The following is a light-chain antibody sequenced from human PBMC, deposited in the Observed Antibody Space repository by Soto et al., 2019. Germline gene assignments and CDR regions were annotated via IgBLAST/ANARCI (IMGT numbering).Light chain of an antibody. CDR1: QSISRY. CDR2: GAS. Sequence: DIQMTQSPSSLSASVGDRVTITCRTSQSISRYLNWYQQKPGRAPKLLIYGASTLESGVPSRFSGSGSGTDYTLTISSPQPEDFATYYCQQSYRTPTFGQGTRLEI. CDR3: QQSYRTPT. V-gene: IGKV1-39*01. J-gene: IGKJ5*01.